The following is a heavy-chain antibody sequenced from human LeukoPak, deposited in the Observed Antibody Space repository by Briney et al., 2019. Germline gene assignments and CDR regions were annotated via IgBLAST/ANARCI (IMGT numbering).Heavy chain of an antibody. CDR2: IIPIFGMA. CDR1: GGTFSSYA. V-gene: IGHV1-69*04. CDR3: ARVRDPYYDSSGYLVY. J-gene: IGHJ4*02. Sequence: GASVKVSCKASGGTFSSYAISWVRQAPGQGLEWMGRIIPIFGMANYAQKFQGRVTITADKSTSTAYMELSSLRSEDTAVYYCARVRDPYYDSSGYLVYWGQGTLVTVSS. D-gene: IGHD3-22*01.